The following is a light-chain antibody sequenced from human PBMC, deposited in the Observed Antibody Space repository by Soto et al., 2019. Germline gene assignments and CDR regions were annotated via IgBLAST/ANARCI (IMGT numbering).Light chain of an antibody. V-gene: IGLV2-18*02. CDR3: SSYTTSGTWV. CDR1: SSDVGSYNR. J-gene: IGLJ2*01. CDR2: EVS. Sequence: QSALTQPPSVSGSPGQSVTISCTATSSDVGSYNRVSWYQQSPGTAPKLMIYEVSKRPSGVPDRFAGSKSGNTASLTISGLQAEDEADYYCSSYTTSGTWVFGGGTQLTVL.